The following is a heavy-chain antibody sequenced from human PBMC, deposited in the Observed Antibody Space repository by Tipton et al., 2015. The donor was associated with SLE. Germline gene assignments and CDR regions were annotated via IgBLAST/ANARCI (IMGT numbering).Heavy chain of an antibody. Sequence: LRLSCTVSGGSISSYYWSWIRQPPGKGLEWIGYIYYSGSTNYNPSLKSRVTISVDTSKNQFSLKLSSVTAADTAVYYCARGGMATIDYWGQGTLVTVSS. CDR3: ARGGMATIDY. V-gene: IGHV4-59*08. CDR2: IYYSGST. J-gene: IGHJ4*02. D-gene: IGHD5-24*01. CDR1: GGSISSYY.